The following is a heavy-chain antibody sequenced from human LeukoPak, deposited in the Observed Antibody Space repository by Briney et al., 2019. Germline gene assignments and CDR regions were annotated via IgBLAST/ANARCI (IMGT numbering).Heavy chain of an antibody. CDR1: GYTFTGYY. V-gene: IGHV1-2*02. Sequence: GASVKVSCKASGYTFTGYYMHWVRQAPGQGLEWMGWINPNSGGTNYAQKFQGRVTMTRDTSISTAYMELSRLRSDDTAVCYCARVRSRSGWFDYWGQGTLVTVSS. J-gene: IGHJ4*02. CDR2: INPNSGGT. CDR3: ARVRSRSGWFDY. D-gene: IGHD6-19*01.